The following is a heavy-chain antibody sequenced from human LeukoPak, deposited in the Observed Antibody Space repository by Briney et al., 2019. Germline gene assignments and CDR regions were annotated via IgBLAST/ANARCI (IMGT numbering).Heavy chain of an antibody. CDR2: ISSSGSTI. CDR3: AKDSRSSGWYNWFDP. V-gene: IGHV3-48*03. D-gene: IGHD6-19*01. Sequence: GGSLRLSCAASGFTFSSYEMNWVRHAPGKGLEWVSYISSSGSTIYYADSVKGRFTISRDNAKNSLYLQMNSLRAEDTAIYYCAKDSRSSGWYNWFDPWGQGTLVTVSS. J-gene: IGHJ5*02. CDR1: GFTFSSYE.